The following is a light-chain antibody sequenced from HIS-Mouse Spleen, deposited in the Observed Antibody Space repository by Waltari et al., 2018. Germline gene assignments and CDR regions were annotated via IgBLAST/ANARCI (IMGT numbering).Light chain of an antibody. CDR1: ALPKKY. CDR3: YSTDSSGNHRV. V-gene: IGLV3-10*01. Sequence: SYELTQPPSVLVSPGQTARITCPGDALPKKYAYWYQQKSGQAPELVIYEDSKRPSGIPERFSGSSSGTMATLTISGAQVEDEADYYCYSTDSSGNHRVFGGGTKLTVL. CDR2: EDS. J-gene: IGLJ2*01.